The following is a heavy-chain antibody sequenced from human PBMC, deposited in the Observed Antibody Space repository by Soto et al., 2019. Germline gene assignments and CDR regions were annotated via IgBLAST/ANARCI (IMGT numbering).Heavy chain of an antibody. CDR1: GLTFTNYW. CDR3: AKETNDFWSGSPFEY. Sequence: PGGSLRLSCAASGLTFTNYWMHWVRQAPGKGLVWVSRINSDESTTNYADSVKGRFTISRDNAKNTLYLQMNSLRAEDTALYYCAKETNDFWSGSPFEYWGQGTLVNVSS. J-gene: IGHJ4*02. CDR2: INSDESTT. V-gene: IGHV3-74*01. D-gene: IGHD3-3*01.